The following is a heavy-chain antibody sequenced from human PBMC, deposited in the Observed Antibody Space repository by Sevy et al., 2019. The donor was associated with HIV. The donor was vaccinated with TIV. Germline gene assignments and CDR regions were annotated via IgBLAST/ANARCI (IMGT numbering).Heavy chain of an antibody. D-gene: IGHD3-10*01. Sequence: GGSLRLSCAASGFTFSSYRMNWVRQAPGKGLEWVSSISSSSSYIYYADSIKGRLTISRDNAKNSLYLQMNSLRAEDTAVYYCARDTDYRTLDYWGQGTLVTVSS. CDR1: GFTFSSYR. CDR3: ARDTDYRTLDY. J-gene: IGHJ4*02. CDR2: ISSSSSYI. V-gene: IGHV3-21*01.